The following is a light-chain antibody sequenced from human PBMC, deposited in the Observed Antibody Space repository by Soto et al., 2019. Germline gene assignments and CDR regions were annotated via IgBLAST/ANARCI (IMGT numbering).Light chain of an antibody. Sequence: EIVMTQCPATLSVSPGERVTLSCRASQSVSRSLAWYQQKPGQAPRLLIYGASTRATGIPASFSGSVSGTEFTLTIISLQSEDFAVYYCQQYNNWPPFTFGPGTKVDIK. J-gene: IGKJ3*01. CDR2: GAS. CDR3: QQYNNWPPFT. V-gene: IGKV3-15*01. CDR1: QSVSRS.